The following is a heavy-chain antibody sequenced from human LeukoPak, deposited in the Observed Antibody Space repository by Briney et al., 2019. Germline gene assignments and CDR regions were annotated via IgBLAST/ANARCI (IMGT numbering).Heavy chain of an antibody. D-gene: IGHD2-2*01. V-gene: IGHV3-9*01. J-gene: IGHJ4*02. CDR1: GFTFADYA. Sequence: GGSLRLSCAASGFTFADYAMHWVRQAPGKGLEWVSGISWNSGSIGYADSVKGRFTISRDNAKNSLYLQMNSLRAEDTAVYYCARLPTYCSSTSCYLDYWGQGTLVTVSS. CDR3: ARLPTYCSSTSCYLDY. CDR2: ISWNSGSI.